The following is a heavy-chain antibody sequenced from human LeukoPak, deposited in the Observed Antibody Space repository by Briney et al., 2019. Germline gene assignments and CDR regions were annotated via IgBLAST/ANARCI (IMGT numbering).Heavy chain of an antibody. Sequence: PGGSLRLSCAASGFTFSSYGMLWLRQAPGKGLEGVAVIWYDGSNKYYADSVKGRFTISRDNSKNTLYLQMNSLRTEDTAVYYCARDKRSWYVGSGMDVWGQGTTVSVSS. J-gene: IGHJ6*02. D-gene: IGHD6-13*01. CDR1: GFTFSSYG. CDR2: IWYDGSNK. CDR3: ARDKRSWYVGSGMDV. V-gene: IGHV3-33*01.